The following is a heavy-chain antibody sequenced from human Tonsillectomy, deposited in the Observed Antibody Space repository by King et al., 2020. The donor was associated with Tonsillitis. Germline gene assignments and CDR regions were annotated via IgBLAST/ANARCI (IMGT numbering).Heavy chain of an antibody. V-gene: IGHV3-30*02. Sequence: VQLVESGGGVVQPGGSLRLSCVASGFTFSTSGMHWVSQAPGKGLEWVAFIQYDTRTKQYVESVKGRFTISRDNSKNTLYLQMDSLRAEDTAIYYCAREGGIAVAGTFDYWGRGTLVTVSS. CDR3: AREGGIAVAGTFDY. J-gene: IGHJ4*02. CDR2: IQYDTRTK. D-gene: IGHD6-19*01. CDR1: GFTFSTSG.